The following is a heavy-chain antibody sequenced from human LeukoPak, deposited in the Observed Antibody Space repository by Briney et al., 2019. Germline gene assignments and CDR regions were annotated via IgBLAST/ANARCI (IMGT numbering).Heavy chain of an antibody. CDR2: ISYSGST. CDR3: ASGYDFWSGYYSSYGMDV. V-gene: IGHV4-59*01. J-gene: IGHJ6*02. CDR1: GGSISSYY. Sequence: AETLSLTCTVSGGSISSYYWSWIRQPPGKGLEWIGYISYSGSTNYNPSLKSRVTISVDTSKNQFSLKLSSVTAADTAVYYCASGYDFWSGYYSSYGMDVWGQGTTVTVSS. D-gene: IGHD3-3*01.